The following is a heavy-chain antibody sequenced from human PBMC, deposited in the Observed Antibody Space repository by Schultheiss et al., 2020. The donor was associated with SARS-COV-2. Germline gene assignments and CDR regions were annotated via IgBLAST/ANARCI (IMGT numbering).Heavy chain of an antibody. D-gene: IGHD1-1*01. CDR1: GFTFSSYS. V-gene: IGHV3-21*01. Sequence: GGSLRLSCAASGFTFSSYSMNWVRQAPGKGLEWVSSISSSSSYIYYADSVKGRFTISRDNAKNSLYLQMNSLRTEDTAVYYCARLVPAGATFAFDIWGQGTIVTVSS. CDR2: ISSSSSYI. CDR3: ARLVPAGATFAFDI. J-gene: IGHJ3*02.